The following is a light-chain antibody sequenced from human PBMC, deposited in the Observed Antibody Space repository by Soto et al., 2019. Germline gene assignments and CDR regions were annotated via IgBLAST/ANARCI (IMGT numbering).Light chain of an antibody. V-gene: IGLV2-11*01. CDR1: SSDVGGYNY. CDR2: DVS. Sequence: QSALTQPRSVSGSPGQSVTISCTGTSSDVGGYNYVSWYQQHPGKAPKLMIYDVSKRPSGVPDRFSGSKSGNTASLTISGLQAEDEADYYCCSYAGSSLWVFGTGPKLTVL. J-gene: IGLJ1*01. CDR3: CSYAGSSLWV.